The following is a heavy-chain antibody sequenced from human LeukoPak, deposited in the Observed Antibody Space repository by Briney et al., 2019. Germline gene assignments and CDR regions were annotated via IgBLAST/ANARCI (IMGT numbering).Heavy chain of an antibody. D-gene: IGHD2-15*01. V-gene: IGHV4-30-2*01. Sequence: SETLSLTCAVSGGSISSGGYSWSWIRQPPGKGLGWIGYIYHSGSTYYNPSLKSRVTISVDRSKNQFSLKLSSVTAADTAVYYCARGVVVAATWTANWFDPWGQGTLVTVSS. CDR3: ARGVVVAATWTANWFDP. CDR2: IYHSGST. J-gene: IGHJ5*02. CDR1: GGSISSGGYS.